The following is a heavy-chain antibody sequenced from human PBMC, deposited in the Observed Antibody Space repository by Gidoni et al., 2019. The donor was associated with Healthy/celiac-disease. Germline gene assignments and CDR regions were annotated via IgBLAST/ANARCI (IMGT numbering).Heavy chain of an antibody. CDR3: ARDSWRTTVTPSFDY. J-gene: IGHJ4*02. CDR1: GFTLSRYS. D-gene: IGHD4-17*01. CDR2: ISSSRSTI. V-gene: IGHV3-48*02. Sequence: EVQLVESGGGLVQPGGSLRLSCAASGFTLSRYSMNWVRQVPGKGLEWVSYISSSRSTIYYADSVKGRFTISRDNAKNSLYLQMNSLRDEDTAVYYCARDSWRTTVTPSFDYWGQGTLVTVSS.